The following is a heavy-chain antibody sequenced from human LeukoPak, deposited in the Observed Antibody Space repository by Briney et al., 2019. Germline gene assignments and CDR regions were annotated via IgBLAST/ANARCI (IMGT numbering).Heavy chain of an antibody. CDR2: ISYDGSNK. CDR3: AKEVVVTHFDY. D-gene: IGHD2-21*02. CDR1: GFTFSSYG. J-gene: IGHJ4*02. Sequence: GGSLRLSCAASGFTFSSYGMHWVRQAPGEGLEWVAVISYDGSNKYYADSVKGRFTISRDNSKNTLYLQMNSLRAEDTAVYYCAKEVVVTHFDYWGQGTLVTVSS. V-gene: IGHV3-30*18.